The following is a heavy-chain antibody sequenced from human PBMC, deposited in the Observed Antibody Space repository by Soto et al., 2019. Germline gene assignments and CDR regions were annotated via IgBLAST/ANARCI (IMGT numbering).Heavy chain of an antibody. Sequence: ASLKVSCKASGYTFTGYYMHWVRQAPGQGPEWMGWINPNSGGTNYAQKFQGWVTMTRDTSISTAYMELSRLRSDDTAVYYCARGEGGPRWGSIDYWGQGTLVTVSS. V-gene: IGHV1-2*04. CDR1: GYTFTGYY. CDR3: ARGEGGPRWGSIDY. CDR2: INPNSGGT. J-gene: IGHJ4*02. D-gene: IGHD2-21*01.